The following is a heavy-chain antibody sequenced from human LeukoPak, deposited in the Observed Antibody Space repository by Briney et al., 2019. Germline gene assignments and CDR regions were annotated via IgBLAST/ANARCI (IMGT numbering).Heavy chain of an antibody. V-gene: IGHV3-7*01. D-gene: IGHD6-19*01. CDR3: ARDPAVDSSAWYLDY. CDR1: GFPFSSCC. Sequence: GGSLRLSCAASGFPFSSCCMSWVRQTPGRGVEWVANIKQDGSDKYYVDSVKGRFTISRDNAKYSLYLQMNSLGAGHRSAYYCARDPAVDSSAWYLDYWGQGTLVTVSS. CDR2: IKQDGSDK. J-gene: IGHJ4*02.